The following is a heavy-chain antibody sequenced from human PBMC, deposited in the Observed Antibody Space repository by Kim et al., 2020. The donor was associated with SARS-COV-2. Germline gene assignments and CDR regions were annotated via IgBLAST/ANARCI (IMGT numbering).Heavy chain of an antibody. V-gene: IGHV3-74*01. CDR2: DASRT. J-gene: IGHJ5*02. CDR3: TKSDWFDP. Sequence: DASRTRYADSVKGRFTRSRDIAKQTLYLQMNNLRVEDTAVYYCTKSDWFDPWGQGTLVTVSS.